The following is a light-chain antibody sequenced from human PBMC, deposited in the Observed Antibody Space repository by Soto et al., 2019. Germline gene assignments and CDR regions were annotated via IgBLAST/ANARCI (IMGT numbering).Light chain of an antibody. CDR3: QKYHSAPWT. Sequence: DIQMTQSPSSLSSSVGERATITCRASQGISNYLAWYQQKPGKVPTLLIYAASTLPSGVPTRFSGSGSGTDVTLTISSLQHEDVATYYCQKYHSAPWTFGQGTKVEIK. J-gene: IGKJ1*01. CDR1: QGISNY. V-gene: IGKV1-27*01. CDR2: AAS.